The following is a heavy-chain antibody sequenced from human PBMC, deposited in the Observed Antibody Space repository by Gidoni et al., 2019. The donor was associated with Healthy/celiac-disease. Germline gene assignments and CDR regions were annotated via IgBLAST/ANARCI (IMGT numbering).Heavy chain of an antibody. D-gene: IGHD3-3*01. V-gene: IGHV3-30-3*01. CDR1: GLPFSSYA. CDR3: ARSRVVTGNYYYYGMDV. J-gene: IGHJ6*02. CDR2: ISDDVSKK. Sequence: QVQLVESGGGVVQPGRSLRLSCASPGLPFSSYAMNWVRQAPGKGLEWVAGISDDVSKKYYADSVKGRFTISRDNAKNTLYLKMNSLRAEDTAVYYCARSRVVTGNYYYYGMDVWGQGTTVTVSS.